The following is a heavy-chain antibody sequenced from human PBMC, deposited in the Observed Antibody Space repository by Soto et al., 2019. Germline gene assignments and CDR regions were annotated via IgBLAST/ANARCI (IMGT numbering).Heavy chain of an antibody. CDR3: ARGGVPQPFDD. CDR1: GFTVSSNY. Sequence: GGSLRLSCAASGFTVSSNYMSWVRQAPGKGLEWVSVIYSGGSTYYADSVKGRFTISRDDSKNTLYLQMNSLRAEDTAVYYCARGGVPQPFDDWGKGTLVTVYS. V-gene: IGHV3-53*01. J-gene: IGHJ4*02. CDR2: IYSGGST. D-gene: IGHD1-26*01.